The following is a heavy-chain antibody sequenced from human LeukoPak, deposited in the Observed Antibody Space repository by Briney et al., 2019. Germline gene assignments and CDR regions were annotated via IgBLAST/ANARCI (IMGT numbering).Heavy chain of an antibody. J-gene: IGHJ4*02. CDR3: ARDLAAVADDEYYFDY. Sequence: GGSLRLSCAASGFTFSSYAMSWVRQAPGKGLEWVAVIWYDGSNKYYADSAKGRFTISRDNSKNTLYLQMNSLRAEDTAVYYCARDLAAVADDEYYFDYWGQGTLVTVSS. V-gene: IGHV3-33*08. CDR1: GFTFSSYA. CDR2: IWYDGSNK. D-gene: IGHD6-19*01.